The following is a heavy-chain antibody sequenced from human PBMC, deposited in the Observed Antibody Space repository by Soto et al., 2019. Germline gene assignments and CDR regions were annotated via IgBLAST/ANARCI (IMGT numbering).Heavy chain of an antibody. CDR1: GFTFSSFS. J-gene: IGHJ4*02. CDR3: AKSIRGSPFDY. Sequence: PGESLRLSCATSGFTFSSFSLVWVRQAPGKGLELVAVIGSDGVTTFYADSVRGRFTISRDTSKSTMHMQMNSLRDEDTAVYYCAKSIRGSPFDYWGQGT. CDR2: IGSDGVTT. D-gene: IGHD3-10*01. V-gene: IGHV3-23*01.